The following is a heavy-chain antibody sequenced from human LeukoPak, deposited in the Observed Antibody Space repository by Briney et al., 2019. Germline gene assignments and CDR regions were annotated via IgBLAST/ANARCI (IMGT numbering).Heavy chain of an antibody. CDR3: ARDGY. CDR2: ISNTGSTI. Sequence: GGSLRLSCVVSGLTFSSYSMNWVRQPPGKGLEWVSYISNTGSTIYYADSVKGRFTISRDNARNSLYLQMNSLRVDDTAVYYCARDGYWGQGTLVTVSS. V-gene: IGHV3-48*04. CDR1: GLTFSSYS. J-gene: IGHJ4*02.